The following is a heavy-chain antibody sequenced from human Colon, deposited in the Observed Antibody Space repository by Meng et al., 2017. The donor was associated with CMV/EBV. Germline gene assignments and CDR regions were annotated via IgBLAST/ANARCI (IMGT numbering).Heavy chain of an antibody. CDR3: ARDLEEFDP. J-gene: IGHJ5*02. CDR1: GYTFTYYF. CDR2: INPNSGGT. Sequence: ASVKVSCKASGYTFTYYFIHWVRQAPGQGLEWMGWINPNSGGTNYAQKFQGRVTMTRDTSITTAYMELTRLTADDTASYYCARDLEEFDPWGQGTLVTVSS. V-gene: IGHV1-2*02. D-gene: IGHD1-1*01.